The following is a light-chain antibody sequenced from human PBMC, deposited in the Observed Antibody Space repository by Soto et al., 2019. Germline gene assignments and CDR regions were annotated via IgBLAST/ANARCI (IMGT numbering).Light chain of an antibody. CDR1: QSVSSY. CDR3: QQRINWPPIT. Sequence: EIVLTQSPATLSLSPGERATLSCRASQSVSSYLAWYQQKLDQAPRLLIYDASSRATGIPARFSGSGSGTDFTLTISSLEPEDFAVYYCQQRINWPPITFGGGTKVEIK. V-gene: IGKV3-11*01. CDR2: DAS. J-gene: IGKJ4*01.